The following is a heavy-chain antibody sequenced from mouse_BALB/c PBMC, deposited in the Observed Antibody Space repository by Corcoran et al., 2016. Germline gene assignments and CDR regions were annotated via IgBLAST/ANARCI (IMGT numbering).Heavy chain of an antibody. Sequence: QIQLVQSGPELKKPGETVKISCKASGYTFTNYGMNWVKQAPGKGLKWMGWINTYTGEPTYANDFKGRFAFSLETSASTAYLQINNLKNEDTATYFCARVPLHYYAMDYWGQGTSVTVSS. CDR3: ARVPLHYYAMDY. CDR2: INTYTGEP. CDR1: GYTFTNYG. D-gene: IGHD6-1*01. J-gene: IGHJ4*01. V-gene: IGHV9-3-1*01.